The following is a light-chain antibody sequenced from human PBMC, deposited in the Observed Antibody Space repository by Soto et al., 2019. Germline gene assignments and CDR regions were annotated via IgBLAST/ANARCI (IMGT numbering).Light chain of an antibody. CDR3: SSFADSNSYV. Sequence: QSVLTQPPSASGSPGQSVTISCSGSSSGIGGYTYVSWYQHHPGKAPKLMIYEVSKRPSGVPDRFSGSKSGNTASLTVSGLQAEDEADYYCSSFADSNSYVFGTGTKVTVL. CDR1: SSGIGGYTY. J-gene: IGLJ1*01. CDR2: EVS. V-gene: IGLV2-8*01.